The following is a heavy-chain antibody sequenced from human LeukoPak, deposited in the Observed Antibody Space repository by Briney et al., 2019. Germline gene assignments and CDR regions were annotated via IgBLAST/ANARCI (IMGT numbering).Heavy chain of an antibody. CDR1: GFTFSSYA. CDR3: ARDLGAFDI. Sequence: GGSLRLSCAASGFTFSSYAMHWVRQAPGKGLEWVAVISYDGSNKYYADSVKGRFTISRDNSKNTLYLQMNSLRAEDTAVYYCARDLGAFDIWGQGTMVTVPS. CDR2: ISYDGSNK. V-gene: IGHV3-30-3*01. J-gene: IGHJ3*02.